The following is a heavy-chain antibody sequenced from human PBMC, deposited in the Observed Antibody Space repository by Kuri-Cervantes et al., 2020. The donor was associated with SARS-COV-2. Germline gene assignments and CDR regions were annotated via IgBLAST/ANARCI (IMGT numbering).Heavy chain of an antibody. V-gene: IGHV3-30-3*01. Sequence: GESLKISCAASGFTFSSYAMHWVRQAPGKGLEWVAVISYDGSNKYYADSVKGRFTISRDNSKNTVYLQMNSLRAEDTATYYCAKDKSHYDFWRQDYWGQGTVVTVSS. CDR1: GFTFSSYA. CDR2: ISYDGSNK. D-gene: IGHD3-3*01. CDR3: AKDKSHYDFWRQDY. J-gene: IGHJ4*02.